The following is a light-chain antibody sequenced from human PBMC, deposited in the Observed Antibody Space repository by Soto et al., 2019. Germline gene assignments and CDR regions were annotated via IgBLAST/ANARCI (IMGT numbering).Light chain of an antibody. J-gene: IGLJ1*01. CDR3: SSYTRSSTTYV. Sequence: QSVLTQPASVSGSPGQSITISCTGTSSDVGGYNYVSWYQQHPGKAPKLMIYEVSNRPSGVSNRFSGSKSGNTASLTISGLQAEDEADYYCSSYTRSSTTYVFGTGRKVTVL. CDR1: SSDVGGYNY. V-gene: IGLV2-14*01. CDR2: EVS.